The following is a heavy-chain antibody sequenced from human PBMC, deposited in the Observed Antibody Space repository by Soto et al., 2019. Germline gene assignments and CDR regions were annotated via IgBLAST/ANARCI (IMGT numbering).Heavy chain of an antibody. Sequence: QVQLVQSVAEVRKPGSSVKVSCKAPGGTFSTYIISWVRQAPGQGLEWMGRIIPIPDITNYAQKFQGRVTVTAHRSTSTAYMELTSLKSEDTAVYYCARDRITTRGDAFDLWGQGTMVTVSS. V-gene: IGHV1-69*08. CDR1: GGTFSTYI. J-gene: IGHJ3*01. D-gene: IGHD3-3*01. CDR3: ARDRITTRGDAFDL. CDR2: IIPIPDIT.